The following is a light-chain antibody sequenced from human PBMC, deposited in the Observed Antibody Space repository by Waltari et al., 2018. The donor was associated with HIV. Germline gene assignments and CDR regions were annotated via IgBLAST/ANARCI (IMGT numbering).Light chain of an antibody. CDR3: LSADSSGTWV. J-gene: IGLJ3*02. CDR1: ALPKKY. Sequence: SYELTQPPSVSVSLGQMARITCSGEALPKKYAYWYQQKPGQFPLLVIYKDSERPSGIPERFSGSSSGTIVTLTISGVQAEDEADYYCLSADSSGTWVFGGGTKLTVL. CDR2: KDS. V-gene: IGLV3-16*01.